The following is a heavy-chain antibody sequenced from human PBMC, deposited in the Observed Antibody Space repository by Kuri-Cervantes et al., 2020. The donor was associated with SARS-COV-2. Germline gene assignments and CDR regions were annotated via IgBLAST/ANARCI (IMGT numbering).Heavy chain of an antibody. CDR3: ARNRSGSYLRLAAFDI. D-gene: IGHD1-26*01. CDR1: GYTFTSYN. Sequence: ASVKVSCKASGYTFTSYNMHWVRQAPGQGLEWMGIINPGGGSTSYAQKFQGRVTMTRDTSTSTVYMELSSLRSEDTAVYYCARNRSGSYLRLAAFDIWGQGTMVTVSS. V-gene: IGHV1-46*01. J-gene: IGHJ3*02. CDR2: INPGGGST.